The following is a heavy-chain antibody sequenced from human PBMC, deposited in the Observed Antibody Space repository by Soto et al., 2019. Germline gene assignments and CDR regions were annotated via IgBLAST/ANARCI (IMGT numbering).Heavy chain of an antibody. Sequence: QVLLQQSGPGLVEPSQTLSLTCAVSGGSISSEYYHWTWIRQSPGKGLEWIGYTHYTGAIMYNPYFKSRLTMSVDTSKNQFSLQLTSVTAADTAVYFCAREEDGGDMDYYALDVWGQGTTVTVSS. J-gene: IGHJ6*02. V-gene: IGHV4-30-4*08. CDR3: AREEDGGDMDYYALDV. CDR2: THYTGAI. CDR1: GGSISSEYYH. D-gene: IGHD3-16*01.